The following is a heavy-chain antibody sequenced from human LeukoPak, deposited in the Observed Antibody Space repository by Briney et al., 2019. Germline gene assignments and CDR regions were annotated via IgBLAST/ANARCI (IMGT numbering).Heavy chain of an antibody. D-gene: IGHD3-10*01. J-gene: IGHJ4*03. V-gene: IGHV4-59*08. Sequence: SETLSLTCSVSGASISSYYWSWIRQPPGKGLEWIGYIYYSGSTNYNPSLKSRVTISVDTSKNQFSLKLSSVTAADTAVYYCARQNLAYYYGSGSLAFDYWGQGTGVTVSS. CDR1: GASISSYY. CDR2: IYYSGST. CDR3: ARQNLAYYYGSGSLAFDY.